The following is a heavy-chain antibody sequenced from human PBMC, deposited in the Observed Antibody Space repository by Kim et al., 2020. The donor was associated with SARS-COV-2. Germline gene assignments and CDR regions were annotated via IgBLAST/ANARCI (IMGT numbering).Heavy chain of an antibody. CDR1: GYSFTNYY. D-gene: IGHD6-19*01. CDR2: INTQSGGI. CDR3: ARDQMGQWLKHAFDF. J-gene: IGHJ4*02. Sequence: ASVKVSCQASGYSFTNYYMHWVRQAPGQGPEWMGWINTQSGGILYAQRFQGRLTITRDTSITTVYMELNSLRSDDTAVYFCARDQMGQWLKHAFDFWGQGTMVTVSS. V-gene: IGHV1-2*02.